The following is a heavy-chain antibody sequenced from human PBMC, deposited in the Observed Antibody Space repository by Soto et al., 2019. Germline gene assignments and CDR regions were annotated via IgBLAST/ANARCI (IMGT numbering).Heavy chain of an antibody. CDR3: ARDFSGTNPLNFDV. J-gene: IGHJ4*02. CDR2: INSNTCGT. Sequence: ASVKVSCKASGYSFTAYYIHWVRQAPGQGLEWMGWINSNTCGTNYAQKFQGLATMTRDTSVNTVFLVMSRLTSGDTAVYNCARDFSGTNPLNFDVWGQGALVTVSS. V-gene: IGHV1-2*02. CDR1: GYSFTAYY. D-gene: IGHD5-12*01.